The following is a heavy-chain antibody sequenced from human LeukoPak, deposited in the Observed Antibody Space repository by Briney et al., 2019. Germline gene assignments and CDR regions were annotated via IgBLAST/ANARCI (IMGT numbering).Heavy chain of an antibody. D-gene: IGHD4-17*01. V-gene: IGHV3-13*01. CDR2: IDTAGDT. J-gene: IGHJ4*02. Sequence: GGSLRHSCVPSVFTFSSSIIHCVRQATGEGLEWVSGIDTAGDTYYPGSVKGRFTISRENAKTSLYLQMNTLRAENTAAYYCAKDLDHPPYGYYLDYWGQGTLVTVSS. CDR1: VFTFSSSI. CDR3: AKDLDHPPYGYYLDY.